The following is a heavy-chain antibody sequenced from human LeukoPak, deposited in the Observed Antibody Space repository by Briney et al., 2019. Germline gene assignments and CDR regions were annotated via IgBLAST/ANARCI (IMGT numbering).Heavy chain of an antibody. CDR3: ARVQGFIYGYEIQH. CDR1: GITFSNYA. Sequence: GGSLRLSCAASGITFSNYAMSWVRQAPGKGLEWVSYISSTSSSMHYADAVKGRFTISRDNDNNSLYLQMNSLRAEDTAVYYCARVQGFIYGYEIQHWGQGTLVTVSS. V-gene: IGHV3-48*01. D-gene: IGHD5-18*01. CDR2: ISSTSSSM. J-gene: IGHJ1*01.